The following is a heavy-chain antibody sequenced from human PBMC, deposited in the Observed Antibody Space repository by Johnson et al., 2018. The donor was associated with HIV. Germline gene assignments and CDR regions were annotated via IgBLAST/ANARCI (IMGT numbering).Heavy chain of an antibody. V-gene: IGHV3-11*01. Sequence: VQLVESGGGLVKPGGSLRLSCAVSGFIFRDYYMSWIRQVPGKGLEWVSYISGSGNSIYYADSVKDRFTISRDNAKNSLHLQMNSLRAEDTAVYYCARFGDMATSFHGFDIWGQGTMVTVSS. CDR3: ARFGDMATSFHGFDI. D-gene: IGHD5-24*01. J-gene: IGHJ3*02. CDR1: GFIFRDYY. CDR2: ISGSGNSI.